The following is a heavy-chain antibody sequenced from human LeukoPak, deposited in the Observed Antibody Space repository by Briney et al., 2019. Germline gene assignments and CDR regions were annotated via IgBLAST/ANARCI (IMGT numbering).Heavy chain of an antibody. CDR3: AKDAYGGATFFYYMDV. V-gene: IGHV3-9*01. CDR2: ISWNSGNI. J-gene: IGHJ6*03. CDR1: GFTFDDYA. Sequence: GGSLRLSCAGSGFTFDDYAMHWVRQTPGKGLEWVSGISWNSGNIAYADFVGGRFTISRDNAKNSLSLQMNSLSDEDTAVYYCAKDAYGGATFFYYMDVWGKGTTVTVSS. D-gene: IGHD2/OR15-2a*01.